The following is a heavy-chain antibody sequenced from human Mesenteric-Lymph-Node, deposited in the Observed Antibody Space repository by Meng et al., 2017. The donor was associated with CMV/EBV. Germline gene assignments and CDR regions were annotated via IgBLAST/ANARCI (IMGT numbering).Heavy chain of an antibody. CDR3: VVGYDSRKVDY. D-gene: IGHD3-16*01. CDR2: ICSGDTT. CDR1: GFTFSSYS. Sequence: GGSLRPSCAASGFTFSSYSMNWARQAPGKGLEGISVICSGDTTHYAESVKGRFTISRDNSMNTLYLQMNSLRAEDTAVYHCVVGYDSRKVDYWGQGTLVTVSS. V-gene: IGHV3-53*01. J-gene: IGHJ4*02.